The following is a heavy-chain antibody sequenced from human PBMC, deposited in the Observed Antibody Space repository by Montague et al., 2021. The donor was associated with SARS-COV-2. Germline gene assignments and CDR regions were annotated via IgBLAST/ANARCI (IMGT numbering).Heavy chain of an antibody. V-gene: IGHV4-31*03. CDR3: ARDSGSTIFGVVIMQAFDI. J-gene: IGHJ3*02. Sequence: TLSLTCTVSGGSISSGGYYWSWIRQHPGKGLEWIGYIYYSGSTYYNPSLKSRVTISVDTSKNQFSLKLSSVTAAGTAVYYCARDSGSTIFGVVIMQAFDIWGQGTMVTVSS. CDR2: IYYSGST. CDR1: GGSISSGGYY. D-gene: IGHD3-3*01.